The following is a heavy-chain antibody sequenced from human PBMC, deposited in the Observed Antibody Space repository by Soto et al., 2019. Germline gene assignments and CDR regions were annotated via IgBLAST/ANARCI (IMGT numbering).Heavy chain of an antibody. CDR3: AKEWDIVVVVAATTFDY. D-gene: IGHD2-15*01. V-gene: IGHV3-30*18. Sequence: QVQLVESGGGVVQPGRSLRLSCAASGFTFSSYGMHWVRQAPGKGLEWVAVISYDGSNKYYADSVKGRFTISRDNSKNTLYLQMNRLRAEDTAVYYCAKEWDIVVVVAATTFDYWGQGTLVTVSS. CDR2: ISYDGSNK. CDR1: GFTFSSYG. J-gene: IGHJ4*02.